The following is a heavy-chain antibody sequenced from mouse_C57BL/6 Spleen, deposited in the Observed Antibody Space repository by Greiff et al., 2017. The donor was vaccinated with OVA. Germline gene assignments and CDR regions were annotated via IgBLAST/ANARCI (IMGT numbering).Heavy chain of an antibody. D-gene: IGHD2-3*01. J-gene: IGHJ4*01. CDR3: IRDGYSAMDY. Sequence: QVQLQQSGAELVRPGASVTLSCKASGYTFTDYEMHWVKQTPVHGLEWIGAIDPETGGTAYNQKFKGKAILTADKSSSTAYMELRSLTSEDSAVYYCIRDGYSAMDYWGQGTSVTVSS. CDR2: IDPETGGT. CDR1: GYTFTDYE. V-gene: IGHV1-15*01.